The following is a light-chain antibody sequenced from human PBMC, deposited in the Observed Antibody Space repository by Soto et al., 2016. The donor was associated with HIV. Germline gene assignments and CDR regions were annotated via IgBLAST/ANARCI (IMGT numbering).Light chain of an antibody. CDR2: TTS. Sequence: DIQMTQSPSSLSASEGDRATITCRASQDIRNNLDWYQQKTGKAPERLVYTTSNLHSGVPSRFSGSGSGTEYTLTISSLQPEDFATYFCLQRNAYPLTFGGGTKVEIK. V-gene: IGKV1-17*01. J-gene: IGKJ4*01. CDR1: QDIRNN. CDR3: LQRNAYPLT.